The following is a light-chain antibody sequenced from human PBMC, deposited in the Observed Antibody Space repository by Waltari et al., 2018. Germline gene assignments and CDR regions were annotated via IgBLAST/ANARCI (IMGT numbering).Light chain of an antibody. J-gene: IGLJ2*01. Sequence: QSALTQPASVSGSPGQSITISCTGASGDVGGNDYVSWYQQHPGKAPKLMIYDVSNRPSGVSNRFSGSKSANTASLTISGLQAEDEADYYCTSYAGSSTLVVFGGGTKLTVL. CDR3: TSYAGSSTLVV. CDR1: SGDVGGNDY. V-gene: IGLV2-14*03. CDR2: DVS.